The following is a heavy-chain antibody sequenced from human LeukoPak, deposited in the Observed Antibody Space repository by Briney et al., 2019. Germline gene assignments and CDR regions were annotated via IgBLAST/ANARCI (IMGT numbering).Heavy chain of an antibody. J-gene: IGHJ4*02. CDR1: GFTFSSYS. Sequence: GGSLRLSCAAPGFTFSSYSMNWVRQAPGKGLEWVSYISTSSSTIYYADSVKGRFTISRDNAKNSLYLQMNNLRAEDTAVYFCARALWELPFDYWGQGTLVTVSS. CDR2: ISTSSSTI. CDR3: ARALWELPFDY. D-gene: IGHD1-26*01. V-gene: IGHV3-48*01.